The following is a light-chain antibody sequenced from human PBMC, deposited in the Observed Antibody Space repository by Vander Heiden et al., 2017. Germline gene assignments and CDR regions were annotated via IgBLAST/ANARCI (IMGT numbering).Light chain of an antibody. CDR3: QQYHDLPLT. CDR1: QDINNN. V-gene: IGKV1-33*01. CDR2: ATS. Sequence: DIQLTQSPSSLSASLGDRVTIACQASQDINNNLNWYQHKPGRAPKLLISATSSLEAGVPSRFSASGSGSRFTVTITSLQPEDFATYYCQQYHDLPLTFGRGTKLEIK. J-gene: IGKJ2*01.